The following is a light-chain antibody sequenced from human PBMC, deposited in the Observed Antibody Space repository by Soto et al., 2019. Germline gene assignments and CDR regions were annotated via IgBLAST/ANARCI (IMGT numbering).Light chain of an antibody. V-gene: IGLV1-44*01. CDR1: TSTIGSNF. CDR2: SNN. CDR3: AAWDDTLNGRV. Sequence: QSVLTQPPSASGTPGQGVTISCSGSTSTIGSNFVIWYQQLPGTAPKLLIYSNNKRPSGVPDRFSGSKSGTSASLAISGLQSEDEADYDCAAWDDTLNGRVFGGGTKVTVL. J-gene: IGLJ3*02.